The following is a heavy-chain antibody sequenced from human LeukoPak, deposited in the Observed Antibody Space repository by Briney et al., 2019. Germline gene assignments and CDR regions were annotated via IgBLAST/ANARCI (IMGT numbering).Heavy chain of an antibody. D-gene: IGHD2-21*01. J-gene: IGHJ4*02. CDR2: FAYSGTS. V-gene: IGHV4-61*08. Sequence: PSETLSLTCAVSGGSISSGGYSWSWIRQPPGKGLEWIAYFAYSGTSNYNPSLKSRVTFSVDTSKNQFSLKLSSVTAADTAVYYCAMHGGDWTFASWGQGTLVTVSS. CDR3: AMHGGDWTFAS. CDR1: GGSISSGGYS.